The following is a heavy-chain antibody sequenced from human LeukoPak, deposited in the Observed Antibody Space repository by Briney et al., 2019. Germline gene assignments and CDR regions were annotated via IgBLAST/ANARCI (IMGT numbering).Heavy chain of an antibody. V-gene: IGHV5-51*01. J-gene: IGHJ4*02. CDR3: ARHLGITFGGVIVAEYYFDY. Sequence: GESLKISWKGSGYSFTSYWIGWVRQMPGKGLDWMGIIYPGDSDTKYSPSFEGQVTMSADKSTSTAYLQWSSLKASDTAMYYCARHLGITFGGVIVAEYYFDYWGQGTLVTVSS. CDR1: GYSFTSYW. D-gene: IGHD3-16*02. CDR2: IYPGDSDT.